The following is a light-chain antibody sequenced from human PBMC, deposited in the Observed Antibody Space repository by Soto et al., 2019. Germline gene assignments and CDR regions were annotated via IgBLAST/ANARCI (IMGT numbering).Light chain of an antibody. CDR2: KAS. Sequence: DIQMTQSPSTLSASVGDRVTITCRASQSISNWLAWYQQKPGKAPKLLIFKASTLESGVPSRFSGSGPRTEFTLNISSLHPDDFATYHCEQYDTYPRTFGQGTKVDIK. CDR1: QSISNW. V-gene: IGKV1-5*03. J-gene: IGKJ1*01. CDR3: EQYDTYPRT.